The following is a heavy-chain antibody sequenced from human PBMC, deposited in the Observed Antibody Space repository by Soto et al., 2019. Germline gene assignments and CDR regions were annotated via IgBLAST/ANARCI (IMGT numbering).Heavy chain of an antibody. J-gene: IGHJ5*02. CDR3: ARVPGP. CDR2: IYPSGST. CDR1: GGSISSGGYS. V-gene: IGHV4-30-2*01. Sequence: QLQLQESGSGLVKPSQTLSLTCAVSGGSISSGGYSWSWIRQPPGKGLGWIGYIYPSGSTYYNPSPXRXXTIPVDRSTNQFSLKLSSVPAADTAVYYCARVPGPWGQGTLVTVSS.